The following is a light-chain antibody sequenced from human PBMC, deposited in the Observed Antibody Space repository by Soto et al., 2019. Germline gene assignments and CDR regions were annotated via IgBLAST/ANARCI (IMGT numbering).Light chain of an antibody. V-gene: IGLV2-11*01. Sequence: QSALTQPRSVSGSPGQSVTISCTGTSSDVGDYKFVSWYQHHPGKAPKLIIYDVSERPSGVPDRFSGSKSDNTASLTISGLQAEDEADYHCCSYAGTYTFDVVFGGGTKVTVL. CDR1: SSDVGDYKF. J-gene: IGLJ2*01. CDR3: CSYAGTYTFDVV. CDR2: DVS.